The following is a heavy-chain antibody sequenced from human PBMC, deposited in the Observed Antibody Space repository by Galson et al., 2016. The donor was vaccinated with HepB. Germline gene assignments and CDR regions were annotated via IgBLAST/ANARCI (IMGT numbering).Heavy chain of an antibody. V-gene: IGHV4-59*01. CDR2: IYNSGNN. D-gene: IGHD6-19*01. Sequence: ETLSLTCTVSGGSISDYYCSWIRQSPGKGLEWIGHIYNSGNNKYNPSLESRVAISVDTSKNQFFLDVNSVTAADTAIYYCSATTTGWHAWWGQGNLVTVSS. CDR3: SATTTGWHAW. J-gene: IGHJ4*02. CDR1: GGSISDYY.